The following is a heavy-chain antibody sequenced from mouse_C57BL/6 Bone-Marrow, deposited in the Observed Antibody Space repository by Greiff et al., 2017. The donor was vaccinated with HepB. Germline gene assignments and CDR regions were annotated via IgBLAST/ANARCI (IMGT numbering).Heavy chain of an antibody. CDR3: ASPKAWFAY. CDR1: GYTFTSYW. CDR2: IHPNSGST. V-gene: IGHV1-64*01. J-gene: IGHJ3*01. Sequence: VQLQQPGAELVMPGASVKLSCKASGYTFTSYWMHWVKQRPGQGLEWIGMIHPNSGSTNYNEKFKSKATLTVDKSSSTAYMQLSSLTSEDSAVYYCASPKAWFAYWGQGTLVTVSA.